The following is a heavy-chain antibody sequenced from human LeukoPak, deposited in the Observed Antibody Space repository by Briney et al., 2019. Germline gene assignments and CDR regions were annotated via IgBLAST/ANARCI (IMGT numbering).Heavy chain of an antibody. J-gene: IGHJ4*02. CDR3: ARENTGGYRTFDY. CDR2: IYTSGST. Sequence: SETLSLTCTVSGGSISSYYWSWIRQPAGKGLEWIGRIYTSGSTNYSPSLTSRVTMSVDKSNNQFSLRLSSVTAADTAVYYCARENTGGYRTFDYWGQGTLVTVSS. V-gene: IGHV4-4*07. D-gene: IGHD2-2*02. CDR1: GGSISSYY.